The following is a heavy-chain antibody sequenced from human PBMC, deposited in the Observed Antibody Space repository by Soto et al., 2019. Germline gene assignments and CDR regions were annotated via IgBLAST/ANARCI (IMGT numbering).Heavy chain of an antibody. CDR1: GGSISSGGYS. J-gene: IGHJ4*02. Sequence: QLQLQESGSGLVKLSQTLSLTCAVSGGSISSGGYSWSWIRQPPGKGLEWIGYIYHSGSTYYNPSLKSRVTISVDRSKNQFSLKLSSVTAADTAVYYCARAMTTVTTIDYWGQGTLVTVSS. V-gene: IGHV4-30-2*01. D-gene: IGHD4-17*01. CDR2: IYHSGST. CDR3: ARAMTTVTTIDY.